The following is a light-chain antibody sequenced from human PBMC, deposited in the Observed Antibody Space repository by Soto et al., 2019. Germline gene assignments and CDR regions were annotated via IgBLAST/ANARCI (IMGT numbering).Light chain of an antibody. V-gene: IGKV3-15*01. CDR3: LQYNDWPGT. CDR1: QSVSSN. J-gene: IGKJ1*01. Sequence: ILMAQSPATLSVSPGDRATLSCRASQSVSSNLAWYQQKPGQAPRLLIYTASTRATGVPARFSGSGSGTEFTLIISSLQSEDCEVYYCLQYNDWPGTFGQGTKVEIK. CDR2: TAS.